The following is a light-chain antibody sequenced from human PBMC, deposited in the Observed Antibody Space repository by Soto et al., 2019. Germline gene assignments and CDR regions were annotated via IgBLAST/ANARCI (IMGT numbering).Light chain of an antibody. V-gene: IGLV4-69*01. J-gene: IGLJ2*01. CDR1: SGHSSYA. CDR2: LNSDGSH. CDR3: QTWDTGIQV. Sequence: QLVLTQSPSASASLGASVKLTCTLSSGHSSYAIAWHQQQPEKGPRYLMKLNSDGSHSKGDGIPDRFSGSSSGAERYLTISSLQSVDEADYYCQTWDTGIQVFGGGTKLTVL.